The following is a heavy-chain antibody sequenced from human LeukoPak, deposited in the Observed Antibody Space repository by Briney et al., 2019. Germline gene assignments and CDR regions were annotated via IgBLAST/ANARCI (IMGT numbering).Heavy chain of an antibody. V-gene: IGHV4-38-2*02. CDR3: ARLSTVTTSFDY. CDR2: IYYRGST. CDR1: GYSISSGYY. J-gene: IGHJ4*02. Sequence: SETLSLTCTVSGYSISSGYYWGWIRQPPGRGLEWIASIYYRGSTHYNPSLASLKSRVTMSVDTSKNQFSLKLSSVTAADTAVYYCARLSTVTTSFDYWGQGTLVTVSS. D-gene: IGHD4-17*01.